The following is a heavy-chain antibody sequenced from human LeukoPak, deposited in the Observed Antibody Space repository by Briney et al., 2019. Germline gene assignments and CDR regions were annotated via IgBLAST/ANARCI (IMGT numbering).Heavy chain of an antibody. CDR3: ARVSVVVPAALDY. Sequence: PGGSLRLSCAASGFTLSTYWMHWVRQAPEKGLVWVSRINSDGSTTTYADSVKGRFTISRDNAKNTLYLQVNSLRAEDTAVYYCARVSVVVPAALDYWGQGTLVTVSS. CDR1: GFTLSTYW. V-gene: IGHV3-74*01. CDR2: INSDGSTT. D-gene: IGHD2-2*01. J-gene: IGHJ4*02.